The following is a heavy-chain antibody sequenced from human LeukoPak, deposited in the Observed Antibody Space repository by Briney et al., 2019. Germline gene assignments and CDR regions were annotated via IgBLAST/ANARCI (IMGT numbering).Heavy chain of an antibody. D-gene: IGHD6-19*01. V-gene: IGHV3-74*01. J-gene: IGHJ4*02. CDR1: GFTFSSYW. CDR3: ATKQWLAPPPDS. Sequence: GGSLRLSCAASGFTFSSYWMSWVRQAPGKGLESVSRINTDGTVTTYADSVKGRFTVSRDNADNTMFLQMNSVRDEDTAVYYCATKQWLAPPPDSWGQGTPVTVSS. CDR2: INTDGTVT.